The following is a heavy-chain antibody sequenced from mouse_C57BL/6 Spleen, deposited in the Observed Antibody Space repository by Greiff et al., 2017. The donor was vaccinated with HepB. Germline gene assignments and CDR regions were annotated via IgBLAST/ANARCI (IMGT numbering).Heavy chain of an antibody. V-gene: IGHV6-6*01. CDR1: GFTFSDAW. J-gene: IGHJ2*01. CDR3: TRPLTSHFDY. Sequence: EVKVVESGGGLVQPGGSMKLSCAASGFTFSDAWMDWVRQSPEKGLEWVAEIRNKANNHATYYAESVKGRFTISRDDSKSSVYLQMNSLRAEDPGIYYCTRPLTSHFDYWGQGTTLTVSS. CDR2: IRNKANNHAT. D-gene: IGHD5-1*01.